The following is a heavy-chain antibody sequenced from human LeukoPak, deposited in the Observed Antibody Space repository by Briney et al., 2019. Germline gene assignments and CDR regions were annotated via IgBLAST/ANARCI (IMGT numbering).Heavy chain of an antibody. V-gene: IGHV4-4*07. Sequence: SETLSLTCTASGGSINSYWGWMRQPAGKGLEWIGRISGSGTITHNPALQSRLSISIHTSKNQFSLKLMSVTAAHTAVYYCARDSGTTGEVKFDPWGQGTLVTVSS. CDR2: ISGSGTI. D-gene: IGHD3-10*01. CDR3: ARDSGTTGEVKFDP. CDR1: GGSINSY. J-gene: IGHJ5*02.